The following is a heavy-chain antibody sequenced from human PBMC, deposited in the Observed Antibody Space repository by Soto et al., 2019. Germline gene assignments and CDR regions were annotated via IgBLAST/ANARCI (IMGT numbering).Heavy chain of an antibody. CDR2: ISSSGSTI. Sequence: GGSLRLSCAASGFTFSSYEMNWVRQAPGKGLEWVSYISSSGSTIYYADSVKGRFTISRDNAKNSLYLQMNSLRAEDTAVYYCAREGGSYDNFDYWGQGTLVTVSS. CDR1: GFTFSSYE. D-gene: IGHD2-15*01. V-gene: IGHV3-48*03. J-gene: IGHJ4*02. CDR3: AREGGSYDNFDY.